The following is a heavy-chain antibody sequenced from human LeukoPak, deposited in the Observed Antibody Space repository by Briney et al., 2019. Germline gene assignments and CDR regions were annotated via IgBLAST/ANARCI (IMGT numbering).Heavy chain of an antibody. D-gene: IGHD2-15*01. Sequence: SETLSLTCTISGGSISSSSYYWTWIRQPPGKGLEWIGYIYYSGSTYYNPSLKSRVTISVDTSNNQFSLKLSYVTAADTAVYYCARVGKYCSGGSCYPYYFDYWGQGTLVTVSS. J-gene: IGHJ4*02. CDR3: ARVGKYCSGGSCYPYYFDY. CDR2: IYYSGST. V-gene: IGHV4-30-4*01. CDR1: GGSISSSSYY.